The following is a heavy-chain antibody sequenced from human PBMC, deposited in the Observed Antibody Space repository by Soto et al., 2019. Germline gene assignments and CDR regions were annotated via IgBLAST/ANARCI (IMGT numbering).Heavy chain of an antibody. Sequence: SVKVSCKASGGTFSSYAISWVRQAPGQGLEWMGGIIPIFGTANYAQKFQGRVTITADESTSTAYMELSSLRSEDTAVYYCARDLGTACSYGNGPFDYWGQGTLVTVSS. D-gene: IGHD5-18*01. CDR1: GGTFSSYA. CDR2: IIPIFGTA. CDR3: ARDLGTACSYGNGPFDY. V-gene: IGHV1-69*13. J-gene: IGHJ4*02.